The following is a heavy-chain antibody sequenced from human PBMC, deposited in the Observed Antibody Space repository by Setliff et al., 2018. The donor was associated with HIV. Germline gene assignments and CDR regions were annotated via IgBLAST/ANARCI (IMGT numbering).Heavy chain of an antibody. J-gene: IGHJ3*02. CDR2: IFFTGNT. D-gene: IGHD6-13*01. V-gene: IGHV4-59*03. Sequence: SETLSLTCTVSGGSISGYYWSWIRQPPGKGLEYIGSIFFTGNTIYNPSLKARVTLSVDMSKNQVFLRLSSVTAADTAVYYCVETDYTSSWSPDAFHIWGQGTMVTVSS. CDR3: VETDYTSSWSPDAFHI. CDR1: GGSISGYY.